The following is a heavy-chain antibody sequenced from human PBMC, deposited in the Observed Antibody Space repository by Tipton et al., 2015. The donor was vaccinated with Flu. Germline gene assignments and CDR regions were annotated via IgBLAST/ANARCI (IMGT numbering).Heavy chain of an antibody. CDR2: IYHTGST. D-gene: IGHD6-13*01. Sequence: TLSLTCSASGYSISSGYSWGWIRQSPGKGLEWIGSIYHTGSTYYNPSLKSRVTISVDTSKNQFSLKLSSVTAADTAVYYCARGIYISSSWYVGRGDPNKNDYWGQGTLVTVSS. CDR3: ARGIYISSSWYVGRGDPNKNDY. V-gene: IGHV4-38-2*02. J-gene: IGHJ4*02. CDR1: GYSISSGYS.